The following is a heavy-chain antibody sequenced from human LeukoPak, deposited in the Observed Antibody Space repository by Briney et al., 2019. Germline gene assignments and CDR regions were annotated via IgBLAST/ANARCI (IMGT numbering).Heavy chain of an antibody. CDR2: MYYGGSS. CDR3: ARSQHFFDY. Sequence: SETLSRTCTVSGDSIRTSSHYWGWIRQPPGTGPEWLGSMYYGGSSYYKPSLKSRVTISVDTSKNQFSLKLISVTAADTAVYYCARSQHFFDYWGQGILVTVSS. CDR1: GDSIRTSSHY. J-gene: IGHJ4*02. V-gene: IGHV4-39*07.